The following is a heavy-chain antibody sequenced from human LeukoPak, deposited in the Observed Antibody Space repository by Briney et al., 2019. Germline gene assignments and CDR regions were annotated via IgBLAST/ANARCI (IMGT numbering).Heavy chain of an antibody. V-gene: IGHV4-39*07. Sequence: SETLSLTCTVSGGSVSSSSYYWGWIRQPPGKGLEWIGSIYYSGSTYYNPSLKSRVSISVDTSKNQFSLKLNSLTAADTAVYYCARDYGSGRRYYYMDVWGKGTTVTVSS. J-gene: IGHJ6*03. CDR1: GGSVSSSSYY. CDR3: ARDYGSGRRYYYMDV. CDR2: IYYSGST. D-gene: IGHD3-10*01.